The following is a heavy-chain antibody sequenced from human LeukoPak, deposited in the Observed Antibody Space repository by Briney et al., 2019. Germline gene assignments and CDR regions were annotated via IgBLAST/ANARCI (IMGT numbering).Heavy chain of an antibody. CDR1: GGSIITYY. Sequence: SETLSLTCTVSGGSIITYYWSWIRQPAGKGLEWIGRIYSSGRTNYHPSLESRVTMSVDTSKNQFSLNLTSVTAADTAVYYCARHEVQLEPFDYWGQGTLVTVSS. V-gene: IGHV4-4*07. D-gene: IGHD1-1*01. CDR2: IYSSGRT. CDR3: ARHEVQLEPFDY. J-gene: IGHJ4*02.